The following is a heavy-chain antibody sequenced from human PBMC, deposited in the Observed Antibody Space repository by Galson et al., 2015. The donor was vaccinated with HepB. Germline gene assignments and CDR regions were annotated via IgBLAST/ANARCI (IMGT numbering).Heavy chain of an antibody. D-gene: IGHD3-3*01. CDR2: INAGNGNT. Sequence: SVKVSCKASGYTFTNNPLHWVRQAPGQRLEWMEWINAGNGNTKYSKKFQGRVTITRDTSASTAYMELRSLRSEDTAVYYCARGYDFWSGTAGGYYMDVWGKGPTVIVSS. V-gene: IGHV1-3*01. J-gene: IGHJ6*03. CDR3: ARGYDFWSGTAGGYYMDV. CDR1: GYTFTNNP.